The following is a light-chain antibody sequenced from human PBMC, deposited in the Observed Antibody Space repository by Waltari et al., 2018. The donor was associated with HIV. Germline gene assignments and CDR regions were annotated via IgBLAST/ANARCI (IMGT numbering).Light chain of an antibody. J-gene: IGLJ2*01. Sequence: QSVLTQPPSVSAAAGQKVTISCSRSNSNIGDNFVSWYQQLPGTAPKLLIYRNNQRPSGVPDRFSGSKSGTSASLAISGLRSEDEADYYCAAWDNSLSVLVVFGGGTKLTVL. CDR2: RNN. V-gene: IGLV1-47*01. CDR3: AAWDNSLSVLVV. CDR1: NSNIGDNF.